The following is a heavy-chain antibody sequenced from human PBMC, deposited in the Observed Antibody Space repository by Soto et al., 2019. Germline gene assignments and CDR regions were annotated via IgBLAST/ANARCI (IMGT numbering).Heavy chain of an antibody. CDR1: GGTFSSYT. D-gene: IGHD5-18*01. CDR2: IIPILGIA. Sequence: SVKVSCKASGGTFSSYTISWVRQAPGQGLEWMGRIIPILGIANYAQKFQGRVTITADKSTSTAYMELSSLRSEDTAVYYCARVPLYSYGNYYYYGMDFWGQGTTVTVSS. CDR3: ARVPLYSYGNYYYYGMDF. V-gene: IGHV1-69*02. J-gene: IGHJ6*02.